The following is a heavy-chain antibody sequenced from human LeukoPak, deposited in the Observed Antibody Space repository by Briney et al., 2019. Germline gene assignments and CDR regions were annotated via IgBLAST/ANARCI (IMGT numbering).Heavy chain of an antibody. V-gene: IGHV4-39*01. J-gene: IGHJ4*02. D-gene: IGHD3-9*01. CDR1: GGSISSSSYY. CDR3: VRSPGWLSGYYRWYFDY. Sequence: PSETLSLTCTVSGGSISSSSYYWGWIRQPPGKGLEWIGSIYSSGSTYYNPSLKSRVTISVDTSKNQFSLKLSSVTAADTAVYYCVRSPGWLSGYYRWYFDYWGQGTLVTVSS. CDR2: IYSSGST.